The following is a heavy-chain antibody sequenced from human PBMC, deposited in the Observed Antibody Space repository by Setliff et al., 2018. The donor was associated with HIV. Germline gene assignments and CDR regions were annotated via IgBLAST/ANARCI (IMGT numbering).Heavy chain of an antibody. CDR3: ARGRLLWSGSYYYYYMDV. CDR1: GFTFSSYG. D-gene: IGHD3-10*01. CDR2: TRNKVNSYTT. J-gene: IGHJ6*03. V-gene: IGHV3-72*01. Sequence: PGGSLRLSCAASGFTFSSYGLHWVRQAPGKGLEWVGRTRNKVNSYTTEYAASVKGRFTISRDDSKNSLYLQMNSLKTEDTAVYYCARGRLLWSGSYYYYYMDVWGKG.